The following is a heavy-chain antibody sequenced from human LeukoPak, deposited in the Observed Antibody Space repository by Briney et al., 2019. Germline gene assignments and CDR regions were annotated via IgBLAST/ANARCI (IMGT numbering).Heavy chain of an antibody. CDR3: TTVGYSGSYYAEYFQH. Sequence: GGSLRLSCAASGFTFSNAWMNWVRKAPGKGLEGVGRIKSKTDGGTTDYAAPVKGRFTISRDDSKNTLYLQMNSLKTEDTAVYYCTTVGYSGSYYAEYFQHWGQGTLVTVSS. V-gene: IGHV3-15*07. J-gene: IGHJ1*01. CDR2: IKSKTDGGTT. CDR1: GFTFSNAW. D-gene: IGHD1-26*01.